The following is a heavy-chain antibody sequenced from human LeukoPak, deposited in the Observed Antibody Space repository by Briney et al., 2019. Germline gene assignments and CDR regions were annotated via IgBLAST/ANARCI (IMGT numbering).Heavy chain of an antibody. Sequence: GGSLRLSCAASGFTFSSYAMSWVRQAPGKGLEWVSAISGSGGSTYYADSVKGRFTIPRDNSKNTLYLQMNSLRAEDTAVYFCARGNAHAFDIWGQGTMVTVSS. CDR2: ISGSGGST. CDR3: ARGNAHAFDI. CDR1: GFTFSSYA. D-gene: IGHD1-1*01. J-gene: IGHJ3*02. V-gene: IGHV3-23*01.